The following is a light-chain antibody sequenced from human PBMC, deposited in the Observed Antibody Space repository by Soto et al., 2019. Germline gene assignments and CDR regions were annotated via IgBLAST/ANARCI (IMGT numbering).Light chain of an antibody. V-gene: IGKV3-11*01. J-gene: IGKJ4*01. CDR3: QQRSVWPLT. CDR1: QSVSSY. Sequence: EIVLTQFPATLSLSPGDGATLSCRASQSVSSYLAWYQQKRGQAPRLLIYDSSHRATGVPARFSGSGSGTDFSLIISRLEPEDFAVYYCQQRSVWPLTFGGGTKVEIK. CDR2: DSS.